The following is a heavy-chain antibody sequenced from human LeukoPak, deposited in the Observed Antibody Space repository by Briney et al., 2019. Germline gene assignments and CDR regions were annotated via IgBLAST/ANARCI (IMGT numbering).Heavy chain of an antibody. V-gene: IGHV3-9*01. D-gene: IGHD5-12*01. J-gene: IGHJ3*02. CDR3: AKGGYSGYENAFDI. CDR2: ISWNSGSI. Sequence: WVRQAPGKGLEWVSGISWNSGSIGYADSVKGRFTISRDNAKNSLYLQMNSLRAEDTALYYCAKGGYSGYENAFDIWGQGTMVTVSS.